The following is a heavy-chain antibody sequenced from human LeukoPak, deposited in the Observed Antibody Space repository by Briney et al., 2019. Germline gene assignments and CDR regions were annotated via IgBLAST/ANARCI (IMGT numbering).Heavy chain of an antibody. CDR1: GFIFSSYD. Sequence: GASVKVSCKASGFIFSSYDMHWVRQAPGQRLEWMGWINGGSGNTEYSQKFQGRVTITRDTSASTAYMELSSLRSEDTAVYYCARGYSYDGSGYYGYWGQGTLVTVSS. D-gene: IGHD3-22*01. CDR2: INGGSGNT. J-gene: IGHJ4*02. CDR3: ARGYSYDGSGYYGY. V-gene: IGHV1-3*01.